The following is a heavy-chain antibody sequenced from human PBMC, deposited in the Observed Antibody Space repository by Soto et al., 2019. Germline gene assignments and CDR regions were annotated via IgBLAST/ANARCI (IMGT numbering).Heavy chain of an antibody. CDR3: ARATKQWLTPFDY. CDR2: IIPIFGTA. V-gene: IGHV1-69*13. CDR1: GGTFSSYA. J-gene: IGHJ4*02. Sequence: ASVKVSCKASGGTFSSYAISWVRQAPGQGLEWMGGIIPIFGTANYAQKFQGRVTITADESTSTAYMELSSLRSEDTAVYYCARATKQWLTPFDYWGQGTLVTVSS. D-gene: IGHD6-19*01.